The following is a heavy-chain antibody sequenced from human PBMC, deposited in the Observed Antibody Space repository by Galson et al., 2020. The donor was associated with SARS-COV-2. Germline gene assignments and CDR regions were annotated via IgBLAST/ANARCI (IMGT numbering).Heavy chain of an antibody. CDR2: IYPGDSDT. CDR3: ARHEGYCTNGVCHSDYYYGMDV. CDR1: GYSFTSYW. J-gene: IGHJ6*02. Sequence: GESLKISCKGSGYSFTSYWIGWVRQMPGKGLEWMGIIYPGDSDTRYSPSFQGQVTISADKSISTAYLQWSSLKASDTAMYYCARHEGYCTNGVCHSDYYYGMDVWGQGTTVTVSS. D-gene: IGHD2-8*01. V-gene: IGHV5-51*01.